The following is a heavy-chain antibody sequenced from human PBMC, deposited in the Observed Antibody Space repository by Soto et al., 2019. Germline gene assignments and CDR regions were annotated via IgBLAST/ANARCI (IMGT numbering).Heavy chain of an antibody. CDR3: AREKKSYYYDSCGYYWGRTAYYFDY. CDR2: IKQDGSEK. D-gene: IGHD3-22*01. Sequence: PGGSLRLSCAASGFTFSSYWMSWVRQAPGKGLEWVANIKQDGSEKYYVDSVKGRFTISRDNAKNSLYLQMNSLRAEDTAVYYCAREKKSYYYDSCGYYWGRTAYYFDYWGKGTLVIVSS. V-gene: IGHV3-7*05. CDR1: GFTFSSYW. J-gene: IGHJ4*02.